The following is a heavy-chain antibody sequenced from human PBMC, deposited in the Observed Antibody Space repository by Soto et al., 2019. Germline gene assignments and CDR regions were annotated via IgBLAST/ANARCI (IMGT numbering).Heavy chain of an antibody. V-gene: IGHV4-31*03. CDR3: ARAPLHPNY. CDR1: GGSISSGGYC. Sequence: SETLSLTCTVSGGSISSGGYCWSWIRQHPGKCLEWIGYIYYSGSSYYNPSLKSRVTISVDTSKNQFSLKLSSVTAADTAVYYCARAPLHPNYWGQGTLVTVSS. CDR2: IYYSGSS. J-gene: IGHJ4*02. D-gene: IGHD4-4*01.